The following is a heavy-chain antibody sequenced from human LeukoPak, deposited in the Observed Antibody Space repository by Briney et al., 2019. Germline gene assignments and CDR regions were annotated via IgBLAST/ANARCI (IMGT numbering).Heavy chain of an antibody. J-gene: IGHJ4*02. CDR3: ARGSGSSGYWY. CDR2: VYYSGST. CDR1: GGSISSYY. D-gene: IGHD3-22*01. Sequence: SETLSLTCTVSGGSISSYYWSWIRQPPGKGLEWIGYVYYSGSTNYNPSLKSRVTISVDTSKNQFSLMLSSVTAADTAVYYCARGSGSSGYWYWGQGTLVTVSS. V-gene: IGHV4-59*01.